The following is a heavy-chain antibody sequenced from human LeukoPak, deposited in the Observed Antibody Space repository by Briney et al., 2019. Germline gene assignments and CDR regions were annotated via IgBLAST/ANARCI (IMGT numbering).Heavy chain of an antibody. CDR2: ISVSGGTT. D-gene: IGHD2-8*02. CDR3: AKDSRFCNGGGCYGWFDP. Sequence: GGSLRLSCAASGFTFSSYAMGWVRQAPGKGLEWVSSISVSGGTTYDADSVKGRFTISRDNSKNALYLQMNSLRAEDTAVYYCAKDSRFCNGGGCYGWFDPWGQGTLVTVSS. J-gene: IGHJ5*02. CDR1: GFTFSSYA. V-gene: IGHV3-23*01.